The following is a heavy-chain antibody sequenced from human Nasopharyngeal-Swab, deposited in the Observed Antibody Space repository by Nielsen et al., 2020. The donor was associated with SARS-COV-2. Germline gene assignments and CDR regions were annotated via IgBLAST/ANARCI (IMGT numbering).Heavy chain of an antibody. Sequence: ASVKVSCKASGYTFTGYYIHWVRQAPGQGLEGMGWISAYNGNTNYAQKLQGRVTMTTDTSTSTAYMELRSLRSDDTAVYYCARDRVVAATQGSYYYYGMDVWGQGTTVTVSS. V-gene: IGHV1-18*01. CDR2: ISAYNGNT. CDR1: GYTFTGYY. J-gene: IGHJ6*02. D-gene: IGHD2-15*01. CDR3: ARDRVVAATQGSYYYYGMDV.